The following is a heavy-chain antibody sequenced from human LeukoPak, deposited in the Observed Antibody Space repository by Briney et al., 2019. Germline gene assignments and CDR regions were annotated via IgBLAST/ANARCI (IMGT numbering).Heavy chain of an antibody. CDR1: GFTFSSYG. D-gene: IGHD3-10*01. J-gene: IGHJ4*02. CDR2: ISGSGGST. V-gene: IGHV3-23*01. CDR3: AKAHVLLWFGESTFDY. Sequence: GGSLRLSCAASGFTFSSYGMSWVRQAPGKGLEWVSAISGSGGSTYYADSVKGRFTISRDNSKNTLYLQMNSLRAEDTAVYYCAKAHVLLWFGESTFDYWGQGTLVTVSS.